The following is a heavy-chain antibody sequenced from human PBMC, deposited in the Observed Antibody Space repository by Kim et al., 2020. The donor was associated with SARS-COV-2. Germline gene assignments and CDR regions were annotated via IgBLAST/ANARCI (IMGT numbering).Heavy chain of an antibody. CDR3: ARIRVTTPYYGMDV. V-gene: IGHV3-7*01. Sequence: YVASVGGRFTVSRDNARSSLYLQMSSLRAEDTAVYYCARIRVTTPYYGMDVWGQGTTVTVSS. D-gene: IGHD4-17*01. J-gene: IGHJ6*02.